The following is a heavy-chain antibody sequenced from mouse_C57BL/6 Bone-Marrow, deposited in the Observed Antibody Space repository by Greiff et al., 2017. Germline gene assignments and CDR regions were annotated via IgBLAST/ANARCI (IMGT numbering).Heavy chain of an antibody. Sequence: QVQLQQSGAELAKPGASVKLSCKASGYTFTSYWMHWVKQRPGKGLEWIGNINPCSGYTKYNQKFKDKATLTADKSSSTADMQLSSLTDVDSAVYCRVRCLGEFDYWGQGTTLTVSS. CDR1: GYTFTSYW. CDR3: VRCLGEFDY. CDR2: INPCSGYT. V-gene: IGHV1-7*01. J-gene: IGHJ2*01. D-gene: IGHD2-13*01.